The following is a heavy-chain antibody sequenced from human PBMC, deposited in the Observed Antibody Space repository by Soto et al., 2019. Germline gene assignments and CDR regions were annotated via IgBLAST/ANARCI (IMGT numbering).Heavy chain of an antibody. V-gene: IGHV4-34*01. CDR1: GGSFSGYY. CDR2: INHSGST. J-gene: IGHJ5*02. CDR3: ARRVSYYDILTGYYPSNWFDT. D-gene: IGHD3-9*01. Sequence: SETLSLTCAVYGGSFSGYYWSWIRQPPGKGLEWIGEINHSGSTNYNPSLKSRVTISVDTSKNQFSLKLSSATAADTAVYYCARRVSYYDILTGYYPSNWFDTWGQGTLVTVS.